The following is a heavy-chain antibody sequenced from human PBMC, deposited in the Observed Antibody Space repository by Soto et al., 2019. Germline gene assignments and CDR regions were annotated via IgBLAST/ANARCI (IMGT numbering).Heavy chain of an antibody. D-gene: IGHD3-10*01. CDR2: IIPIFGTA. Sequence: QVQLVQSGAEVKKPGSSVKVSCKASGGTFSSYAISWVRQAPGQGLELMGGIIPIFGTANYAQKFQGRVTITADESTRTAYMELSSLSSEDTAVYYCARDMVRGPFGYYFDYWGQGTLVTVSS. J-gene: IGHJ4*02. CDR3: ARDMVRGPFGYYFDY. CDR1: GGTFSSYA. V-gene: IGHV1-69*01.